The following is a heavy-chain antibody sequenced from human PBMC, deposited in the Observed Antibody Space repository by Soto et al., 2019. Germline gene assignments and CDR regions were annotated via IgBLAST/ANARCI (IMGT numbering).Heavy chain of an antibody. CDR3: ARDPVGYCISTSCDNNNGFDP. D-gene: IGHD2-2*01. CDR2: TWYDGSKK. V-gene: IGHV3-33*01. Sequence: GGSLRLSCAASGFSFSTYGMHWVRQAPGKGLEWVAATWYDGSKKYFAESVKGRFTISRDNSKKVLYLQMDSLRVEDTAVYYCARDPVGYCISTSCDNNNGFDPWGKGPLVTVSS. J-gene: IGHJ5*02. CDR1: GFSFSTYG.